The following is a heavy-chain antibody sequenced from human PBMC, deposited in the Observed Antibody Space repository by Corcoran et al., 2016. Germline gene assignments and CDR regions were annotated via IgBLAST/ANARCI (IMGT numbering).Heavy chain of an antibody. CDR3: AREARATFDF. D-gene: IGHD5-12*01. CDR1: GFTFSSYW. CDR2: IKQDGGET. V-gene: IGHV3-7*03. Sequence: EVQLVESGGGLVQPGGSLRLSCVDSGFTFSSYWMSWLRQAPGKGLEWVANIKQDGGETYYVDSVKGRFTISRDNAKNSLYLQMNSLRAEDTAMYYCAREARATFDFWGQGTLVTVSS. J-gene: IGHJ4*02.